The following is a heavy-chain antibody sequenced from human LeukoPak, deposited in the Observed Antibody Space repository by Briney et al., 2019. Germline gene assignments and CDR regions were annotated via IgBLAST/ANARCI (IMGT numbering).Heavy chain of an antibody. CDR2: ISIDGSST. J-gene: IGHJ4*02. D-gene: IGHD6-19*01. V-gene: IGHV3-74*01. Sequence: GGSLRLSCAASGFTFCSHWMHWVRQAPGKGLEWVSRISIDGSSTNYADSVKGRFTISRDNAKNTLYLQMNSLRAEDTAVYYCARRLQGGSGSYYFDYWGQGTLVTVSS. CDR3: ARRLQGGSGSYYFDY. CDR1: GFTFCSHW.